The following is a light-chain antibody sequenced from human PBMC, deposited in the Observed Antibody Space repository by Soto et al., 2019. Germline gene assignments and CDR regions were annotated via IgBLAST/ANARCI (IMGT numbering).Light chain of an antibody. J-gene: IGLJ2*01. CDR3: QSKYTRGTYVV. CDR1: VLTKQS. CDR2: TDI. Sequence: SYELTQSVSVAVSPGQTARITCSGDVLTKQSVYWYQQRPGHAPVLLIYTDIERPSGIPERFSGSGSGKTVTLTITGVQPEDGADYYGQSKYTRGTYVVFGGGTNLTVL. V-gene: IGLV3-25*02.